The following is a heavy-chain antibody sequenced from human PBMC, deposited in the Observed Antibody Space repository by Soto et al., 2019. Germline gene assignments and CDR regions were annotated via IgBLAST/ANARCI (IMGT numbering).Heavy chain of an antibody. D-gene: IGHD3-10*01. J-gene: IGHJ6*02. V-gene: IGHV4-34*01. Sequence: XETLSLTCDVDGGSFSGYCWRWIRQPPGRGMEWIGEINHSGSTNYNPSLKSRVTISVDTSKNQFSLKLSSVTAADTAVYYCARGGRGSGSYYFSYYYGMDVWGQGTTVTVSS. CDR1: GGSFSGYC. CDR3: ARGGRGSGSYYFSYYYGMDV. CDR2: INHSGST.